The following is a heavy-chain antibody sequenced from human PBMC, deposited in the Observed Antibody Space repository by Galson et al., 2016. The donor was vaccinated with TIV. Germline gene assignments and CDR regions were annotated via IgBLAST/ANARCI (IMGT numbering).Heavy chain of an antibody. CDR2: TYTNGRT. J-gene: IGHJ4*02. D-gene: IGHD4/OR15-4a*01. Sequence: SLRLSCAASGVIVSNNYMSWVRQAPGKGLEWISVTYTNGRTFYADSVKGRFTISRDNSKNTLYLQMNSLRPEDTALYYCARQNDYLYYFDYWGQGTLVTVSS. V-gene: IGHV3-53*05. CDR1: GVIVSNNY. CDR3: ARQNDYLYYFDY.